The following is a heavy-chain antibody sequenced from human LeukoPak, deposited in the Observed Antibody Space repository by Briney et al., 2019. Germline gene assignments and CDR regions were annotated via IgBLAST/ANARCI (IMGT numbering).Heavy chain of an antibody. CDR2: ISGSGGST. V-gene: IGHV3-23*01. J-gene: IGHJ4*02. CDR1: GFTFRSYA. D-gene: IGHD6-19*01. CDR3: AKVKQWLVLSLDY. Sequence: QPGVSLRLSYAASGFTFRSYAMSWVRQAPGKGLEWVSAISGSGGSTYYADSVKGRFTISRDNSKNTLYLQMNSLRAEDTAVYYCAKVKQWLVLSLDYWGQGTLVTVSS.